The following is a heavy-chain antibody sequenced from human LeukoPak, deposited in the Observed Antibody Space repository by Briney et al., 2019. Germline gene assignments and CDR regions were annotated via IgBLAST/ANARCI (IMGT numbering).Heavy chain of an antibody. CDR1: GYTFTGYY. V-gene: IGHV1-2*02. CDR3: ARDRSYGSGSYYWPGDWFDP. J-gene: IGHJ5*02. Sequence: ASVKVSCKASGYTFTGYYMHWVRQAPGQGLEWMGWINPNSGGTNYAQKFQGRVTMTRDTSISTAYMELSRLRSDDTAVYYCARDRSYGSGSYYWPGDWFDPWGQGTLVTVSS. D-gene: IGHD3-10*01. CDR2: INPNSGGT.